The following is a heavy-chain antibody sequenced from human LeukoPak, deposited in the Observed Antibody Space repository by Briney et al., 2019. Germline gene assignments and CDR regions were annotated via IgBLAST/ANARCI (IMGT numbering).Heavy chain of an antibody. Sequence: PSETLSLTCTVSGGSISSSSYYWGWIRQPPGKGLEWIGSIYYSGSTYYNPSLKSRVTISVDTSKNQFSLKLSSVTAADTAVYYCARTQYSYGSYYFDYWGQGTLVTVSS. CDR3: ARTQYSYGSYYFDY. V-gene: IGHV4-39*07. J-gene: IGHJ4*02. CDR1: GGSISSSSYY. D-gene: IGHD5-18*01. CDR2: IYYSGST.